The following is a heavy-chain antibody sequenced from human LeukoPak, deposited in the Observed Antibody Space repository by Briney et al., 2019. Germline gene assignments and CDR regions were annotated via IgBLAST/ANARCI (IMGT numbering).Heavy chain of an antibody. CDR1: GYTFTSYD. J-gene: IGHJ5*02. CDR3: ARAGKRITMVRGVVYWFDP. CDR2: INPNSGST. Sequence: ASVKLSCKASGYTFTSYDISWVRQATGQGLEWMGWINPNSGSTGYAQKFQGRVTMTRNTSISTAYMELSSLRSEDTAVYYCARAGKRITMVRGVVYWFDPWGQGTLVTVSS. V-gene: IGHV1-8*01. D-gene: IGHD3-10*01.